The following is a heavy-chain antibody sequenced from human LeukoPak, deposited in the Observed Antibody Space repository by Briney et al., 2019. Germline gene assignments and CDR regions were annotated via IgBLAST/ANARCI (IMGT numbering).Heavy chain of an antibody. J-gene: IGHJ4*02. Sequence: SQTLSLTCTVSGGSISSGGYYWSWIRQHPGKGLEWIGYIYYSGSTYYNPSLKSRVTISVDTSKNQFSLKLSSVTGADTAVYYGAGKRYYGSGGGGYYFGYWGQGTLVTVSS. CDR1: GGSISSGGYY. CDR2: IYYSGST. D-gene: IGHD3-10*01. V-gene: IGHV4-31*03. CDR3: AGKRYYGSGGGGYYFGY.